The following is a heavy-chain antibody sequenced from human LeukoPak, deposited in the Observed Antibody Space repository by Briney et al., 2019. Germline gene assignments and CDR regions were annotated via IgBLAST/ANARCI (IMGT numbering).Heavy chain of an antibody. D-gene: IGHD4-11*01. V-gene: IGHV3-33*01. CDR1: GFIFSHYG. J-gene: IGHJ4*01. CDR3: ARDAQRGFDYSNSLKY. CDR2: IWSDGSNR. Sequence: PGRSLRLSCVASGFIFSHYGMHWVRQAPGKGLEWVAVIWSDGSNRFYAGSVKGRFTISRDNSQNTVFLQMNSLRAADTAMYYCARDAQRGFDYSNSLKYWGHGILVTVSS.